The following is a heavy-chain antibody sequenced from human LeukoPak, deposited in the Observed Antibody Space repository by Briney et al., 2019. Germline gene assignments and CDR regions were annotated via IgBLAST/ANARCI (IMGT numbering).Heavy chain of an antibody. Sequence: GGSLRLSCAASGFTFTSYVMSWVRQAPGKGLEWVSTISATGGYTYYADSVKGRFTISRDNSKNTLYLQMNGLRAEDTAVYYCAKDLLAGTSRARNFDYWGQGTLITVSS. V-gene: IGHV3-23*01. CDR2: ISATGGYT. CDR1: GFTFTSYV. CDR3: AKDLLAGTSRARNFDY. J-gene: IGHJ4*02. D-gene: IGHD1/OR15-1a*01.